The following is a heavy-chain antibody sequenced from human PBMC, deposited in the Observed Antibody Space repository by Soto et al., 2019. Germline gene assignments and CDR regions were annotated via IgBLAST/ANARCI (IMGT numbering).Heavy chain of an antibody. CDR3: ARDQGVVATICHYFDY. Sequence: QVQLQESGPGLVKPSQTLSLTCTVSGGSISSGGYYWSWMRQHPGKGLEWIGYIYYSGSTYYNPFLKSRVTISVDTSKNQFSLKLSSVTAADTAVYYCARDQGVVATICHYFDYWGQGTLVIVSS. J-gene: IGHJ4*02. CDR1: GGSISSGGYY. CDR2: IYYSGST. V-gene: IGHV4-31*03. D-gene: IGHD5-12*01.